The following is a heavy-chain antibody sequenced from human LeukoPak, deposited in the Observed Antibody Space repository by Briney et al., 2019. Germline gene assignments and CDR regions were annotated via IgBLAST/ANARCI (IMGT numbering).Heavy chain of an antibody. CDR3: AELGITMIGGV. J-gene: IGHJ6*04. CDR1: GFTFSSYG. D-gene: IGHD3-10*02. V-gene: IGHV3-23*01. Sequence: GGSLRLSCAASGFTFSSYGMSWVRQAPGKGLGWVSAISGSGGSTYYADSVKGRFTISRDNSKNTLYLQMNSLRAEDTAVYYCAELGITMIGGVWGKGTTVTISS. CDR2: ISGSGGST.